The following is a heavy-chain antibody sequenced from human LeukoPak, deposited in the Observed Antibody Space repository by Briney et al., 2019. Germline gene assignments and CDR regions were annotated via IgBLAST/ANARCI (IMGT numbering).Heavy chain of an antibody. CDR1: GGSISNYY. Sequence: SETLSLTCTVSGGSISNYYWSRIRQPPGKGLEWIGYIYYSGSTNYNPSLKSRVTISVDTSKNQFSLKLSSVTAADTAVYYCARELHSSGYSYFDFWGQGTLVTVSS. CDR2: IYYSGST. J-gene: IGHJ4*02. V-gene: IGHV4-59*01. CDR3: ARELHSSGYSYFDF. D-gene: IGHD3-22*01.